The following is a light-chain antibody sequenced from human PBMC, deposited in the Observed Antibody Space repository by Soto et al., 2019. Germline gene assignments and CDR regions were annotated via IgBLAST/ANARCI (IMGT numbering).Light chain of an antibody. CDR2: QDS. J-gene: IGLJ2*01. CDR1: KLGDKY. Sequence: SYELTQPPSVSVSPGQTASITCSGDKLGDKYTCWYQQKPGQSPVLVIYQDSKRPSGIPERFSGSNSGTTATLTISGTQPMDEGAYYCQAWDSTTVLFGGGTKVTV. V-gene: IGLV3-1*01. CDR3: QAWDSTTVL.